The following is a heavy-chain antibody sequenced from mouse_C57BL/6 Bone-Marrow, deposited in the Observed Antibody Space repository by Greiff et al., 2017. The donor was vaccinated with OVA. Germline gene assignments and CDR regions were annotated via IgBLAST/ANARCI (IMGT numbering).Heavy chain of an antibody. Sequence: QVQLQQPGTELVKPGASVKLSCKASGYTFTSYWMHWVKQRPGQGLEWIGNINPSNGGTNYNEKFKSKATLTVDKSSSTAYMQLSSLTSEDSAVYYCAREKTAQATWDAMDYWGQGTSVTVSS. V-gene: IGHV1-53*01. D-gene: IGHD3-2*02. J-gene: IGHJ4*01. CDR1: GYTFTSYW. CDR2: INPSNGGT. CDR3: AREKTAQATWDAMDY.